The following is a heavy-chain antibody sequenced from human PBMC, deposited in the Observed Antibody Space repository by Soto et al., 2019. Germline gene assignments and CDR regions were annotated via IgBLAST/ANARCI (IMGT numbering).Heavy chain of an antibody. CDR2: IYTSGST. CDR3: ARAGNSSSWYSSGWFDH. J-gene: IGHJ5*02. CDR1: GGSISSYY. V-gene: IGHV4-4*07. Sequence: QVHLQESGPGLVKPSEALSLTCTVSGGSISSYYWSWILQPAGKGLDWIGRIYTSGSTNYNPSLKSRVTMSVDTFKNQCSMELSSVTAADTAVYYCARAGNSSSWYSSGWFDHWGQGTLVTVSS. D-gene: IGHD6-13*01.